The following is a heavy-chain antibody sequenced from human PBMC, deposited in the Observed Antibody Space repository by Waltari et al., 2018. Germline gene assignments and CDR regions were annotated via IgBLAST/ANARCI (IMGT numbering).Heavy chain of an antibody. CDR2: INHSRKN. J-gene: IGHJ4*02. D-gene: IGHD2-15*01. V-gene: IGHV4-34*01. CDR1: AGSFSDFY. Sequence: VRRNQWGTERTQSSETLSLTGAVYAGSFSDFYGRWMRQSPGKGLEWIGEINHSRKNDYNPSLKSRVFVSVDPSKNHFSLMLSSVTAADTAIYYCARSFCSGDSCSRYFDSWGQGTLVTVSS. CDR3: ARSFCSGDSCSRYFDS.